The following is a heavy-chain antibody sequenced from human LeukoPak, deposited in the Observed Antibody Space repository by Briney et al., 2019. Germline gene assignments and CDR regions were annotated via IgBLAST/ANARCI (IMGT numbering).Heavy chain of an antibody. J-gene: IGHJ5*02. V-gene: IGHV4-34*01. CDR3: ARGIPLLKWFDP. Sequence: SETLSLTCAVYGGSFSGYYWTWIRQPPGKGLEWIGEIHQSGSANYNPSLKSRLTMSVDTSKNQFSLKMTSATAADTAMYYCARGIPLLKWFDPWGLGTLVTVSS. CDR2: IHQSGSA. D-gene: IGHD2-21*01. CDR1: GGSFSGYY.